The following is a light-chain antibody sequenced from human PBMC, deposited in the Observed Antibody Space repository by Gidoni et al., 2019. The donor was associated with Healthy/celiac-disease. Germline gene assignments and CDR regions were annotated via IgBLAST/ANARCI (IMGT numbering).Light chain of an antibody. J-gene: IGLJ3*02. CDR3: AAWDASLSGPNWV. CDR2: RNN. CDR1: SPNLGSNY. V-gene: IGLV1-47*01. Sequence: QSVLTQPPSASGTPAQRVTISCSGSSPNLGSNYVYWYQQLPGTAPKLLIYRNNQRPSGVPDRFSGSKSGTSASLAISGLRSEDEADYYCAAWDASLSGPNWVFGGGTKLTVL.